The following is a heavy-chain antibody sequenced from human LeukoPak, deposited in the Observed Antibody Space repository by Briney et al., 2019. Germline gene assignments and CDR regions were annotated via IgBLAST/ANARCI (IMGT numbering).Heavy chain of an antibody. CDR3: ARGARSSSGSYFITYYYYYMDV. J-gene: IGHJ6*03. D-gene: IGHD1-26*01. Sequence: SETLSLTCAVYGGSFSGYYWSWIRQPPGKGLEWIGEINHSGSTNYNPSLKSRVTISVDTSKNQFSLKLSSVTAADTAVYYCARGARSSSGSYFITYYYYYMDVWGKGTTVTISS. CDR2: INHSGST. CDR1: GGSFSGYY. V-gene: IGHV4-34*01.